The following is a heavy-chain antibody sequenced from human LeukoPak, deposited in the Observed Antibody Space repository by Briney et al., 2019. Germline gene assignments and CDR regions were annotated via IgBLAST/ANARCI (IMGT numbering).Heavy chain of an antibody. Sequence: PGGSLRLSCAASGFTFSSYGMHWVRQAPGKGLERVAVIWYDGSNKYYADSVKGRFTISRDNSKNTLYLQMNSLRAEDTAVYYCARDHPSYYDFWSGNYYYYGMDVWGQGTTVTVSS. CDR2: IWYDGSNK. J-gene: IGHJ6*02. CDR3: ARDHPSYYDFWSGNYYYYGMDV. D-gene: IGHD3-3*01. V-gene: IGHV3-33*01. CDR1: GFTFSSYG.